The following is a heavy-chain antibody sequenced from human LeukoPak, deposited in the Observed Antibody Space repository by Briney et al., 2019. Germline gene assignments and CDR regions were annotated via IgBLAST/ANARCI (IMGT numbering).Heavy chain of an antibody. Sequence: GGSLRLSCAASGLTFSTYNMNWVRQAPGKGLEWVSSISGSSSYIYYADSVKGRFTISRDNAKNSLYLQMNSLRAEDTAVYYCARGELRFLEWLYPDAFDIWGQGTMVTVSS. CDR1: GLTFSTYN. CDR3: ARGELRFLEWLYPDAFDI. J-gene: IGHJ3*02. CDR2: ISGSSSYI. D-gene: IGHD3-3*01. V-gene: IGHV3-21*01.